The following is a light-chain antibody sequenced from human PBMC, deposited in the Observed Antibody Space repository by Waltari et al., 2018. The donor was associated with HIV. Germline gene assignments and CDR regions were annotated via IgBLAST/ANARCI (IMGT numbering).Light chain of an antibody. Sequence: EIVLTQTPPSLSVTPGQAASISCKSSETLLHSDGKTYFYWYVPKTGLPPQLLFYEVSNRFAGVPDRFSGSGSGTDFTLILSRVEAEDVGIYYCMQSAQFPVTFGGGTKVEI. CDR1: ETLLHSDGKTY. CDR2: EVS. J-gene: IGKJ4*01. V-gene: IGKV2D-29*01. CDR3: MQSAQFPVT.